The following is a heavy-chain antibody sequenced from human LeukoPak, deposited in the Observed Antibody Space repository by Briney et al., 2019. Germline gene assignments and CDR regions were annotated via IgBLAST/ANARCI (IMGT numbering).Heavy chain of an antibody. CDR1: GFTFSSYA. V-gene: IGHV3-23*01. D-gene: IGHD5-12*01. CDR3: AKDMYSGYDYPYYFDY. CDR2: ISGSGGST. J-gene: IGHJ4*02. Sequence: GGSLRLSCAASGFTFSSYAMSWVRQAPGKGLEWVSAISGSGGSTYYADSVKGRFTISRDNSKNTLYLQMNSLRAEDTAVYYCAKDMYSGYDYPYYFDYWGQGTLVTVSS.